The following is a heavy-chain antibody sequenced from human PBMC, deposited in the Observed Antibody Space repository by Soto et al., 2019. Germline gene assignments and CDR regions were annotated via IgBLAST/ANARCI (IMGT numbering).Heavy chain of an antibody. J-gene: IGHJ6*02. Sequence: GGSMRLSCAASGFTFSSYEMNWVRQAPGKGLEWVSYISSSGSTIYYADSVKGRFTISRDNAKNSLYLQMNSLRAEDTAVYYCAREGLGYYGMDVWGQGTTVTVSS. CDR1: GFTFSSYE. V-gene: IGHV3-48*03. CDR3: AREGLGYYGMDV. CDR2: ISSSGSTI. D-gene: IGHD6-19*01.